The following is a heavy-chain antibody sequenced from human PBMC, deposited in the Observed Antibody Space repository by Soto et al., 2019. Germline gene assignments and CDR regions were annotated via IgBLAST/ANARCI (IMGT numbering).Heavy chain of an antibody. CDR1: GGAFSGHS. V-gene: IGHV4-34*01. CDR2: INHSGRV. CDR3: STRDYDTNGYYRFDP. J-gene: IGHJ5*01. D-gene: IGHD3-22*01. Sequence: SETLALTCAVDGGAFSGHSWSWVRQSPGKGLEWIGDINHSGRVNYSPSLKSRVTISLDTSKNQFSLTLSAVNAADTAMYYCSTRDYDTNGYYRFDPWGQGTLVTVS.